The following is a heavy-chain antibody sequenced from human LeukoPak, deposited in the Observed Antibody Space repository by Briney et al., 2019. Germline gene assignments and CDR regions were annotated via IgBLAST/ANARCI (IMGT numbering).Heavy chain of an antibody. J-gene: IGHJ4*02. CDR2: IYHSGST. CDR3: ARDYDGALDY. CDR1: GYSISSGYY. Sequence: PSETLSLTCTVSGYSISSGYYWGWIRQPPGKGLEWIGSIYHSGSTYYNPSLKSRVTISVDTSKNQFSLKLSSVTAADTAVYYCARDYDGALDYWGQGTLVTVSS. D-gene: IGHD3-3*01. V-gene: IGHV4-38-2*02.